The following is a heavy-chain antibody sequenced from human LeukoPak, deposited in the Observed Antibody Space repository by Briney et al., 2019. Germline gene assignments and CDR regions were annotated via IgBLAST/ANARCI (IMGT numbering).Heavy chain of an antibody. CDR3: AHAAIVYGSEGVDV. V-gene: IGHV3-7*03. CDR1: GFTFSDYW. D-gene: IGHD3-10*01. CDR2: IKQDGSEK. J-gene: IGHJ6*02. Sequence: PGGSLRLSCAASGFTFSDYWMNWVRQAPGKGLEWVANIKQDGSEKYYVDSVKGRFTISTDNAKNSLYLQMNSLRAEDTAVYYCAHAAIVYGSEGVDVWGQGTTVIVSS.